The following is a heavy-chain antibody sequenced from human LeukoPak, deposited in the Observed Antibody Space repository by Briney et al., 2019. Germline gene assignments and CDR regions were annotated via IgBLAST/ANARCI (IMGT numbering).Heavy chain of an antibody. CDR3: ARMPTSDWFDP. CDR1: GGSISSGGYY. J-gene: IGHJ5*02. V-gene: IGHV4-31*03. Sequence: NPSETLSLTCTVSGGSISSGGYYWSWIRQHPGKGLEWIGYIYYSGSTYYNPSLKSRVTISVDTSKNQFSLKLSSVTAADTAVYCCARMPTSDWFDPWGQGTLVTVSS. CDR2: IYYSGST. D-gene: IGHD2-2*01.